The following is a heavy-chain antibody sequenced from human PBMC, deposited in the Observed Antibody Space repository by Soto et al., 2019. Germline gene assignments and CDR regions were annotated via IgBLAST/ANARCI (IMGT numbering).Heavy chain of an antibody. CDR3: ARCGHEGGSEDRFDP. D-gene: IGHD3-16*01. J-gene: IGHJ5*02. CDR2: SYYSGST. V-gene: IGHV4-31*03. CDR1: GGSISSGGYY. Sequence: SETLSLTCTVSGGSISSGGYYWSWIRQHPGKGLEWIGYSYYSGSTYYNPSLKSRVTISVDTSKNQFSLKLSTVTAADTAVYYGARCGHEGGSEDRFDPWGQGTLVTVSS.